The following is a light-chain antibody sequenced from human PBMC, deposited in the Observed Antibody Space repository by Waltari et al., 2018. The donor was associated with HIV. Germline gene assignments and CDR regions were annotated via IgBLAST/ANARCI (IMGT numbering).Light chain of an antibody. CDR2: DYH. CDR3: QSYDASNQWV. CDR1: SGSIATNY. Sequence: NFMLTQPHSVSESPGKTVTISCTRSSGSIATNYVQWYQPRPPSAPTLVIYDYHQRPPGVPHRFSGSIDISSNSASLTISGLKTEDEADYYCQSYDASNQWVFGGGTKLTVL. V-gene: IGLV6-57*03. J-gene: IGLJ3*02.